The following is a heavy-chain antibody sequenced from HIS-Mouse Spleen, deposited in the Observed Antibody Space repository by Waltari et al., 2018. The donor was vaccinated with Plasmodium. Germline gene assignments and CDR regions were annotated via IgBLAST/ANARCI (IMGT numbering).Heavy chain of an antibody. J-gene: IGHJ2*01. CDR2: IKKDGSEK. CDR1: GFTFSSYW. D-gene: IGHD6-13*01. V-gene: IGHV3-7*01. CDR3: ASSWYWYFDL. Sequence: EVQLVESGGGLVQPGGSLRLSCSASGFTFSSYWMSWVRRAPGKRVEWVANIKKDGSEKYYVDSVKGRFTISRDNAKNSLYLQMNSLRAEDTAVYYCASSWYWYFDLWGRGTLVTVSS.